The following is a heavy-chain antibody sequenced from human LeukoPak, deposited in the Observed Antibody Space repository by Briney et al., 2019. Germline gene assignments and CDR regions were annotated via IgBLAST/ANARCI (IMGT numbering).Heavy chain of an antibody. CDR3: AKLDPPWAARGSFDH. J-gene: IGHJ5*02. CDR1: GFTVSSNY. CDR2: IYSGGST. Sequence: GGSLRLSCAASGFTVSSNYMSWVRQAPGKGLEWVSVIYSGGSTYYADSVKGRFTISRDNSKNTLYLQMTRLRAEDTAVYYCAKLDPPWAARGSFDHWGQGALVTVSS. D-gene: IGHD1-1*01. V-gene: IGHV3-53*01.